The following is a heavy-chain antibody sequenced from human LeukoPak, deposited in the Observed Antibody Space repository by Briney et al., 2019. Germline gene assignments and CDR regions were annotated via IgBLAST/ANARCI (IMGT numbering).Heavy chain of an antibody. Sequence: GGSVRLSCAASGFSFSDYYLTWIRQAPGKGLEWVSYISGGGGTVDYADSVKGRFTISRDNAKNSLYLQMNNLRVEDTAVYYCGRDPDYGGDPWGQGTLVTVSS. D-gene: IGHD4/OR15-4a*01. V-gene: IGHV3-11*04. CDR1: GFSFSDYY. CDR3: GRDPDYGGDP. CDR2: ISGGGGTV. J-gene: IGHJ5*02.